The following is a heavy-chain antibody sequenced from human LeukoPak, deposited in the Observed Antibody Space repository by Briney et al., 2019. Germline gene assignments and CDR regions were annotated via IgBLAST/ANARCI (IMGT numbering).Heavy chain of an antibody. J-gene: IGHJ4*02. Sequence: GGSLRLSCAASGFTFSSYGMHWVRQAPGQGLEWMGWINPNSDGTNYAQKFQGRVTMTRDTSISTAYMELSRLRSDDTAVYYCARGAGYSSGWYLKNDYWGQGTLVTVSS. CDR3: ARGAGYSSGWYLKNDY. CDR2: INPNSDGT. CDR1: GFTFSSYG. D-gene: IGHD6-19*01. V-gene: IGHV1-2*02.